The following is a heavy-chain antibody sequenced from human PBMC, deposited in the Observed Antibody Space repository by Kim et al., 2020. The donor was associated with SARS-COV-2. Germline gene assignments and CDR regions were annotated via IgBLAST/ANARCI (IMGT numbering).Heavy chain of an antibody. CDR2: IYYSGST. CDR3: ARATLTGYSYGSFDY. V-gene: IGHV4-59*08. D-gene: IGHD5-18*01. Sequence: SETLSLTCTVSGGSISSYYWSWIRQPPGKGLEWIGYIYYSGSTNYNPSLKSRVTISVDTTKNQFSLKLSSVTAADTAVYYCARATLTGYSYGSFDYWGHGALVTVSS. CDR1: GGSISSYY. J-gene: IGHJ4*01.